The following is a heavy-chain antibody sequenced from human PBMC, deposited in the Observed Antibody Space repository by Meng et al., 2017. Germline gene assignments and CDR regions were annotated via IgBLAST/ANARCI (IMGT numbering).Heavy chain of an antibody. CDR3: TTDRSNYSSGDYYYYYGMDV. Sequence: GGSLRLSCAASGFTFSNAWMSWVRQAPGKGLEWVGRIKSKTDGGTTDYAAPVKGRFTISRDDSKNTLYLQMNSLKTEDTAVYYCTTDRSNYSSGDYYYYYGMDVWGQGTTVTVSS. D-gene: IGHD2-21*01. J-gene: IGHJ6*02. V-gene: IGHV3-15*01. CDR1: GFTFSNAW. CDR2: IKSKTDGGTT.